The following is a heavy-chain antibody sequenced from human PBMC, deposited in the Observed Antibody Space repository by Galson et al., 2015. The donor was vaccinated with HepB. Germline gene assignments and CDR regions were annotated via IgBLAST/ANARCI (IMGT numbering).Heavy chain of an antibody. CDR3: AKALYGDFHTGALEY. CDR1: GFTFRTYA. CDR2: IDGSGDTT. D-gene: IGHD4-17*01. J-gene: IGHJ4*02. V-gene: IGHV3-23*01. Sequence: SLRLSCAASGFTFRTYAVDWVRQAPGKGLEWVATIDGSGDTTYYADSAKGRFSISRDNSDNTVYLQMSSLRADDTALYYCAKALYGDFHTGALEYWGQGTLVTVSS.